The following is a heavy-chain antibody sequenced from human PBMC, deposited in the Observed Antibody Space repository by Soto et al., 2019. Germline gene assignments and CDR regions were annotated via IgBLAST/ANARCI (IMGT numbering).Heavy chain of an antibody. J-gene: IGHJ6*02. V-gene: IGHV2-26*01. CDR3: ARMKVDSYQFYYAMDV. D-gene: IGHD3-9*01. CDR1: GFSLTTGKMG. Sequence: SGPTLVNPTETLTLTCTVSGFSLTTGKMGVSWIRQPPGKALEWLAHIFSDNERSYSTSLQGRLTISKDTSGSQVVLSMTDVDPVDTATYYCARMKVDSYQFYYAMDVWGQGTTVTVSS. CDR2: IFSDNER.